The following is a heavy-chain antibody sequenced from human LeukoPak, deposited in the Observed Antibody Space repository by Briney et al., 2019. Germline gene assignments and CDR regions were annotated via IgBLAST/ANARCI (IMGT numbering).Heavy chain of an antibody. CDR1: AFSLTSRGVG. J-gene: IGHJ4*02. D-gene: IGHD4-17*01. V-gene: IGHV2-5*01. CDR2: IYWNEDK. Sequence: SGPTLVNPTQTLTLTCSFSAFSLTSRGVGVGRIRQPPGKALEWLALIYWNEDKRYSPSLRSRLTITKDTSKNQVVLRMTKMDPLDTATYYCAYSCDYGDYAGNFEYWGQGTLVTVSS. CDR3: AYSCDYGDYAGNFEY.